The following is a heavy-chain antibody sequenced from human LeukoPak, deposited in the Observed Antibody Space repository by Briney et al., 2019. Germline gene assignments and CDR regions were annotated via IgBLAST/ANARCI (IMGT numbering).Heavy chain of an antibody. D-gene: IGHD6-19*01. J-gene: IGHJ4*02. CDR2: ISYDGSNK. Sequence: GRSLRLSCAASGFTFSSYGMHWVRQAPGKGLEWVAVISYDGSNKYYADSVKGRFTISRDNSKNTLYLQMNSLRAEDTAVYYCAKLRLDLDYWGQGTLVTVSS. CDR3: AKLRLDLDY. V-gene: IGHV3-30*18. CDR1: GFTFSSYG.